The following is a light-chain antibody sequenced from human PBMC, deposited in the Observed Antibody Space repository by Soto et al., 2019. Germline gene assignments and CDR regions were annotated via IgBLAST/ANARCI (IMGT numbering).Light chain of an antibody. J-gene: IGKJ3*01. CDR1: QSVSSTY. CDR2: CAS. Sequence: EVVLTQSPGTLSLSPGERATLSCRATQSVSSTYLTWYQQKPGQAPRLLIYCASTRATGIPDRFSGSGSGTDFTLTISRLEPEDFAVYYSEQYRSSPGIFTFGPGTKVEI. CDR3: EQYRSSPGIFT. V-gene: IGKV3-20*01.